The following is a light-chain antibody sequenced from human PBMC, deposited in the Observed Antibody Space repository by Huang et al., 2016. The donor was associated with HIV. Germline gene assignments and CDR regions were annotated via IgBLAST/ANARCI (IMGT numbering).Light chain of an antibody. CDR1: QSVTIW. CDR2: KAS. CDR3: QQYSRSAT. V-gene: IGKV1-5*03. Sequence: DIQMTQSLSTLSAAVGDRVTITCRASQSVTIWLAWFQQKPCKAPKLLIYKASTLESGVPSRFSGSGSGTEFTLTIDSLQPEDVATYYCQQYSRSATFGQGTKLEIK. J-gene: IGKJ2*01.